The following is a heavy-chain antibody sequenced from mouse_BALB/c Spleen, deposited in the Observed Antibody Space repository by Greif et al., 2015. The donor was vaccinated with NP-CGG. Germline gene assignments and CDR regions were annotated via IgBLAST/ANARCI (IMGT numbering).Heavy chain of an antibody. CDR3: ERDIVCLLRWSFDV. Sequence: EVQVVESGGGLVPPGGSLRLSCATSGFTFTDYYMSWVRQPPGKALEWLGFIRNKANGYTTEYSASVKGRFTISRDNSQSILYLKMNTRRGEDSAIYYCERDIVCLLRWSFDVWGAGTPVPVPS. CDR2: IRNKANGYTT. V-gene: IGHV7-3*02. J-gene: IGHJ1*01. CDR1: GFTFTDYY. D-gene: IGHD1-1*02.